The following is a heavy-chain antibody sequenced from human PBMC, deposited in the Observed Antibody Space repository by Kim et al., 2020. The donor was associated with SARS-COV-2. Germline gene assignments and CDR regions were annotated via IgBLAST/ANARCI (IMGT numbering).Heavy chain of an antibody. CDR2: ISAYNGNT. J-gene: IGHJ6*02. CDR1: GYTFTSYG. V-gene: IGHV1-18*01. D-gene: IGHD3-10*01. CDR3: ARWRGITMVRGVAYYYYGMDV. Sequence: ASVKVSCKASGYTFTSYGISWVRQAPGQGLEWMGWISAYNGNTNYAQKLLGRVTMTTDTSTSTAYMELRSLRSDDTAVYYCARWRGITMVRGVAYYYYGMDVWGQGTTVSVSS.